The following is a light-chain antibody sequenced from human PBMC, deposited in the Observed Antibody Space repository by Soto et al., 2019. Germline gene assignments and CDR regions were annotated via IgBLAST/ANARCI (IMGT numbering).Light chain of an antibody. Sequence: EIVLTQSPGTLSLSPGERATLSCRASQSISSSYLAWYQQKPGQAPSLLVYGASSRATGIPDRFSRSGSGTDFTLTISRLAPEDFAVYYCQQYGSSRFAFGPGTKVDIK. CDR3: QQYGSSRFA. CDR1: QSISSSY. J-gene: IGKJ3*01. V-gene: IGKV3-20*01. CDR2: GAS.